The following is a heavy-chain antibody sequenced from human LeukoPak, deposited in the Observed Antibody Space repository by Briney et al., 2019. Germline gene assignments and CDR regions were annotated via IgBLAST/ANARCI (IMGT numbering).Heavy chain of an antibody. V-gene: IGHV1-46*01. Sequence: ASVKVSCKASGYTFTSYYMHWVRQAPGQGLEWMGIINPSGGSTSYAQKFQGRVTMTRDMSTSTVYMELSSLRSEDTAVYYCALYPCSGGSWNNRGPFDIWGQGTMVTVSS. CDR1: GYTFTSYY. CDR2: INPSGGST. D-gene: IGHD2-15*01. J-gene: IGHJ3*02. CDR3: ALYPCSGGSWNNRGPFDI.